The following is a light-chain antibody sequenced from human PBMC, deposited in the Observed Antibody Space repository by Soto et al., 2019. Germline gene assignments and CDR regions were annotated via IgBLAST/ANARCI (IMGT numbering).Light chain of an antibody. J-gene: IGLJ1*01. CDR2: SVS. V-gene: IGLV2-11*01. CDR3: CSYAGSYTYV. Sequence: ALTQPRSVSGSPGQSVTISCTGTSSDVGGHNYVSWYQQYPGKAPKLLLSSVSKRPSGVPDRFSGSKSGNTASLTISGLQAEDEADYYCCSYAGSYTYVFGTGTKVTVL. CDR1: SSDVGGHNY.